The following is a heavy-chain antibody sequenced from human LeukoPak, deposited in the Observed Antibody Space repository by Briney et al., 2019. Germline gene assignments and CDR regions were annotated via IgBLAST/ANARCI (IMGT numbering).Heavy chain of an antibody. Sequence: GGSLRLSCAASGFTFSSYAMSWVRQAPGKGLEWVSAISGSGGSTYYADSVKGRFTISRDNSKNTLYLQMNSLRAEDTAVYYCARVGEPRPAFDIWGQGTMVTVSS. J-gene: IGHJ3*02. CDR2: ISGSGGST. D-gene: IGHD1-14*01. V-gene: IGHV3-23*01. CDR1: GFTFSSYA. CDR3: ARVGEPRPAFDI.